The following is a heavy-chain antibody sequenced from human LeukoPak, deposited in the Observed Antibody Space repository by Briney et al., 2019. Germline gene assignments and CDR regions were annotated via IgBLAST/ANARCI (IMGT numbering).Heavy chain of an antibody. CDR3: ARESTAFDY. CDR1: GFLMSDHY. V-gene: IGHV3-11*04. CDR2: ISSSGDTT. Sequence: NAGGSLRLSCEASGFLMSDHYMNWVRQAPGKGLEWLAYISSSGDTTYYAESVRGRFALSRDDGKNSLTLHMNGLRDDDTAVYYCARESTAFDYWGHGTLVTVSS. J-gene: IGHJ4*01. D-gene: IGHD2-21*02.